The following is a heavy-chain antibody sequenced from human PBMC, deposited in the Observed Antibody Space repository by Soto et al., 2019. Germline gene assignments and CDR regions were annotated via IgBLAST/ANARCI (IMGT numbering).Heavy chain of an antibody. CDR1: GYTFTTSG. CDR2: ISTYNGDT. D-gene: IGHD1-26*01. J-gene: IGHJ6*02. Sequence: QDQLVQSGPEVRKPGASVKVSCEASGYTFTTSGISWVRQVPGQGLEWMGWISTYNGDTNSAQNFQGRVLMTADTSTGTAYMELMSLKSDDTAVYYCARHGSWPYYYYGLDVWGQGAIVTVSS. V-gene: IGHV1-18*01. CDR3: ARHGSWPYYYYGLDV.